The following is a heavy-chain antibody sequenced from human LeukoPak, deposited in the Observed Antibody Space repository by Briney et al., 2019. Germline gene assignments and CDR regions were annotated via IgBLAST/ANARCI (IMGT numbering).Heavy chain of an antibody. V-gene: IGHV3-23*01. J-gene: IGHJ6*03. D-gene: IGHD3-3*01. CDR1: GFAFNNYV. CDR2: ISGSGDST. Sequence: GGSLRLSCAASGFAFNNYVMTWVRQAPGKGLDWFSAISGSGDSTYYADSVKGRFTISRDSSKSTLYLQMNSLRAEDTAVYYCAKDGTIFGVVRGGYMDVWGKGTTVTVSS. CDR3: AKDGTIFGVVRGGYMDV.